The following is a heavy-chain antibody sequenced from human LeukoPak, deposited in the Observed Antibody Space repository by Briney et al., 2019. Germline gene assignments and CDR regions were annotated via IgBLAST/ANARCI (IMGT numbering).Heavy chain of an antibody. D-gene: IGHD3-3*01. CDR1: GFSFSNYW. CDR2: IKQDGNEE. Sequence: PGGSLRLSCAASGFSFSNYWMSWVRQAPGKGLEWVANIKQDGNEEHYVDSVKGRFTISRDSAKNSLYLQMNSLRAEDTALYYCAKDMYVGPGPTWEWLLYHYYYGMDVWGQGTTVTVSS. V-gene: IGHV3-7*03. CDR3: AKDMYVGPGPTWEWLLYHYYYGMDV. J-gene: IGHJ6*02.